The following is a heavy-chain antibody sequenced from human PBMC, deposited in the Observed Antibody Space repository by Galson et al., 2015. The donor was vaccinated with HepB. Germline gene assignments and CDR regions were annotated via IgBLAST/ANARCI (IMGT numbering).Heavy chain of an antibody. CDR1: GFTFSSDW. CDR3: TRDSRSCTGGHCYFQH. CDR2: TNGDGSST. D-gene: IGHD2-8*02. V-gene: IGHV3-74*01. Sequence: SLRLSCAASGFTFSSDWMHWVRQAPGKGLVWVSRTNGDGSSTSYADSVKGRFTISRDNAKNTLYLQMNSLRTEDTAVYYCTRDSRSCTGGHCYFQHWVPGTLVTVSS. J-gene: IGHJ1*01.